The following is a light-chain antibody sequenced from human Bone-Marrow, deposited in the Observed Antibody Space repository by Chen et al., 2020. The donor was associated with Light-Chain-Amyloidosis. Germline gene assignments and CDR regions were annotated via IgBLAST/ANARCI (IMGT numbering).Light chain of an antibody. CDR3: QKRRTFRT. CDR2: GAY. V-gene: IGKV1-39*01. Sequence: DIWVTQSPSSLSASVGDRVTITCRASQNICTYLNGYQQKSGRAPKLLLSGAYNIQSGVPTRFGGTGSGTDFTLIITSLQPEDFATYYCQKRRTFRTFCQGTKVEVK. J-gene: IGKJ1*01. CDR1: QNICTY.